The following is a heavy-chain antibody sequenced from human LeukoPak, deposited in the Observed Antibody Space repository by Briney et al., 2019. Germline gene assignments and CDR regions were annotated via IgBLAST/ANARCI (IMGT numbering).Heavy chain of an antibody. D-gene: IGHD3-10*01. CDR2: ISGSGGST. Sequence: PGGSLRLSCAASGFTFSSYAMSWVRQPPGKGLEWVSAISGSGGSTYYADSVKGRFTISRDNSKNALYLQMNSLRAEDTAVYYCARYYGSGSEYFMDVWGQGTTVTVSS. J-gene: IGHJ6*02. CDR3: ARYYGSGSEYFMDV. CDR1: GFTFSSYA. V-gene: IGHV3-23*01.